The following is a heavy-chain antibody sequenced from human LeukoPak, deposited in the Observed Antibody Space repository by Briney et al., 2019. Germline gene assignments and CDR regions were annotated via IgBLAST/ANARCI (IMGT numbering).Heavy chain of an antibody. D-gene: IGHD1-26*01. J-gene: IGHJ6*03. V-gene: IGHV3-43D*03. CDR3: AKDAVGATAYYYYYYMDV. Sequence: GGSLTLSCAASGFTFDDYAMHWVRQAPGKGLEWVSLISWDGGSTYYADSVKGRFTISRDNSKNSLYLQMNSLRAEDTALYYCAKDAVGATAYYYYYYMDVWGKGTTVTVSS. CDR1: GFTFDDYA. CDR2: ISWDGGST.